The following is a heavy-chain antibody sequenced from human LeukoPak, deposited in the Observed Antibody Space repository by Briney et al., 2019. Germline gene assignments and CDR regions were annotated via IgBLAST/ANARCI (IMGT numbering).Heavy chain of an antibody. D-gene: IGHD3-10*01. CDR3: ARRHYCGSGSYYSFGMDV. CDR1: GYSFTSYW. Sequence: GESLKISCKGSGYSFTSYWIGWVRQMPGKGLEWMGSIYPGDSDTRYSPSFQGQVTISADKSISTAYLQWSSLKDSDTAMYYCARRHYCGSGSYYSFGMDVWGQGTTVTVSS. J-gene: IGHJ6*02. V-gene: IGHV5-51*01. CDR2: IYPGDSDT.